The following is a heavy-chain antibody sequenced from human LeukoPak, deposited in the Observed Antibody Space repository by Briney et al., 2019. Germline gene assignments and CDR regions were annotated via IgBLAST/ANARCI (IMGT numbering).Heavy chain of an antibody. CDR3: ARSYYRWKYYYDSSGYPDFDY. D-gene: IGHD3-22*01. Sequence: QPGGSLRLSCAASGFTFSSYAMHWVRQAPGKGLEWVAVISYDGSNKYYADSVKGRFTISRDNSKNTLYLQMNSLRAEDTAVYYCARSYYRWKYYYDSSGYPDFDYWGQGTLVTVSS. V-gene: IGHV3-30-3*01. J-gene: IGHJ4*02. CDR2: ISYDGSNK. CDR1: GFTFSSYA.